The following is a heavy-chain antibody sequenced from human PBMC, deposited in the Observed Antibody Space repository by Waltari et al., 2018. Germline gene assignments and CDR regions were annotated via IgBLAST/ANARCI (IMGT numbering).Heavy chain of an antibody. D-gene: IGHD2-15*01. CDR2: ISWNSGSI. CDR1: GFTFDDYA. V-gene: IGHV3-9*03. Sequence: EVQLVESGGGLVQPGRSLRLSCAASGFTFDDYAMHWVRQAPGKGLEWVSGISWNSGSIGYADSVKGRFTISRDNAKNSLYLQMNSLRAEDMALYYCAREEVVAATPGDYWGQGTLVTVSS. J-gene: IGHJ4*02. CDR3: AREEVVAATPGDY.